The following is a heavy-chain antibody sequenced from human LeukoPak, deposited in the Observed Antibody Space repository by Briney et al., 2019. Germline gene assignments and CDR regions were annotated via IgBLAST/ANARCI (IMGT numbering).Heavy chain of an antibody. CDR2: VYPGDSDT. CDR3: ARRPGPTMIVLGQGAFDI. D-gene: IGHD3-22*01. V-gene: IGHV5-51*01. J-gene: IGHJ3*02. Sequence: KSGESLKISCKGSGYSFTSYWIGWVRQMPGKGLEWMGIVYPGDSDTRYSPSFQGQVTISADKPISTAYLQWSSLKASDTAMYYCARRPGPTMIVLGQGAFDIWGQGTMVTVSS. CDR1: GYSFTSYW.